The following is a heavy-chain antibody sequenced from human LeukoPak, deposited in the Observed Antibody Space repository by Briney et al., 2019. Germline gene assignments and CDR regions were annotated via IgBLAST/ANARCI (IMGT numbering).Heavy chain of an antibody. Sequence: GGSLRLSCAASGFTFSTYSMNWVRQAPGKGLEWVSSLSSSSTYAYYADSVKGRFTISRDNAKNSLYLQMNSLRAEDTAVYYCARVRCSGGGCFYNFDYWGQGSLVTVSS. CDR1: GFTFSTYS. CDR2: LSSSSTYA. V-gene: IGHV3-21*01. D-gene: IGHD2-15*01. J-gene: IGHJ4*02. CDR3: ARVRCSGGGCFYNFDY.